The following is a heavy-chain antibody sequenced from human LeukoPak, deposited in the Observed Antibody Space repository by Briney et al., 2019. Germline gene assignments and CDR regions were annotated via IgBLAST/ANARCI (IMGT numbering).Heavy chain of an antibody. D-gene: IGHD3-10*01. J-gene: IGHJ5*02. CDR1: GGSISSYY. CDR2: IYYSGST. V-gene: IGHV4-59*08. Sequence: PSETLSLTCTVSGGSISSYYWSWIRQPPGKGLEWIGYIYYSGSTNYNPSLKSRVTISVDTSKNQFSLKLSSVTAADTAVYYCARHRMLWFGDSGEFDPWGQGTLVTVSS. CDR3: ARHRMLWFGDSGEFDP.